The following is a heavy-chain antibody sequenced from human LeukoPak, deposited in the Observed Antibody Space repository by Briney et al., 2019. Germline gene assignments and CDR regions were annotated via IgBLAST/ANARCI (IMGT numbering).Heavy chain of an antibody. Sequence: GGSLRLSCAASGFTFKNYWMSWVRQAPGKGLEWVAHINQDGTEKYHVDSVRGRFTISRDNPKNSLYLQMNRLRLEDTAVYYCARVDSVIAFYYMDVWAKGTTVTVSS. CDR2: INQDGTEK. CDR1: GFTFKNYW. V-gene: IGHV3-7*01. D-gene: IGHD2-21*01. J-gene: IGHJ6*03. CDR3: ARVDSVIAFYYMDV.